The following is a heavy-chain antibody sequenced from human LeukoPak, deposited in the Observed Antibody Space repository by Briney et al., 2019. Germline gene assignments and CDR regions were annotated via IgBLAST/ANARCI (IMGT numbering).Heavy chain of an antibody. Sequence: PGGSLRLSCAASGFTFSRYWMHWVRQAPGKGLVWVSRIDVDGTTTDYADSVKGRFTISRDNSKNTLYLQMNSLRAEDTAVYYCAKLPLGYCSSTSCLIDYWGQGTLVTVSS. CDR1: GFTFSRYW. CDR3: AKLPLGYCSSTSCLIDY. J-gene: IGHJ4*02. D-gene: IGHD2-2*03. CDR2: IDVDGTTT. V-gene: IGHV3-74*01.